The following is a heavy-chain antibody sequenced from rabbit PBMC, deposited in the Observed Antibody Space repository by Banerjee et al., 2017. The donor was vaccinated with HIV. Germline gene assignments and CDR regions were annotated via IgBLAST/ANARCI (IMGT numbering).Heavy chain of an antibody. J-gene: IGHJ4*01. D-gene: IGHD4-2*01. CDR1: GFSFSSGYD. Sequence: EESGGGLVQPEGSLALTCKASGFSFSSGYDMCWVRQAPGKGLEWIASIYTGDGRTDYASWVNGRFTISSHNAQNTLYLQLNSLTAADTATYFCARVGYAGVDDADYVLSGYYFNLWGQGTLVTVS. V-gene: IGHV1S47*01. CDR3: ARVGYAGVDDADYVLSGYYFNL. CDR2: IYTGDGRT.